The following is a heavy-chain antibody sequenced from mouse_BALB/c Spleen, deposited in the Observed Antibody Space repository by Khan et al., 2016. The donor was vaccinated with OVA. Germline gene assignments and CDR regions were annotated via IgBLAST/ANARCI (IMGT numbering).Heavy chain of an antibody. J-gene: IGHJ2*01. Sequence: EVQLVESGPGLVKPSQSLSLTCTVTGYSITSDYAWNWIRQFPGNKLEWMGYISYSGRTSYNPSLKSRISITRDTSKNQFFLQLNSVTAEDTATYYCGRARLISTVVADSLDYWGQGTTLTVSS. D-gene: IGHD1-1*01. CDR1: GYSITSDYA. CDR3: GRARLISTVVADSLDY. CDR2: ISYSGRT. V-gene: IGHV3-2*02.